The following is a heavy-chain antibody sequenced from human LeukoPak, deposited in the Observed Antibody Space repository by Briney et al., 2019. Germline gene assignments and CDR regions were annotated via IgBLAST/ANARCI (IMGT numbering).Heavy chain of an antibody. J-gene: IGHJ6*03. CDR1: GFTFSSYS. V-gene: IGHV3-21*01. CDR3: ARDHYYGSGSYFFSTNYYYYYMDV. CDR2: ISSSSSYI. Sequence: GGSLRLSCAASGFTFSSYSMNWVRQAPGKGLEWVSSISSSSSYIYYADSVKGRFTISRDNAKNSLYLQMNSLRAEDTAVYYCARDHYYGSGSYFFSTNYYYYYMDVWGKGTTVTISS. D-gene: IGHD3-10*01.